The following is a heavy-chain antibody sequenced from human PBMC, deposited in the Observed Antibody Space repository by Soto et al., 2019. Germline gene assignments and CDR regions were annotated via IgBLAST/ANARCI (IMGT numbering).Heavy chain of an antibody. D-gene: IGHD1-1*01. J-gene: IGHJ4*02. CDR2: IKTDGSFT. CDR3: ARDNNRSLDY. Sequence: GDSLRISCATSGFTFSKPWMHWVRQAPGKGLVWVSHIKTDGSFTRDADSVKGRFTISRDNARNTLYLQMNSLRAEDTAVYYCARDNNRSLDYWGQGTLVPVSS. CDR1: GFTFSKPW. V-gene: IGHV3-74*01.